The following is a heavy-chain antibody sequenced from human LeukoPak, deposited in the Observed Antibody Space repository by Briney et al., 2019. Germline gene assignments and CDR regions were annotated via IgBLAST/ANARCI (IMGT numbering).Heavy chain of an antibody. CDR3: ARIDPLGYFDQ. CDR1: GAFSSRFY. J-gene: IGHJ4*02. V-gene: IGHV4-59*13. CDR2: IFFSGHS. Sequence: SETLSLTCTVSGAFSSRFYWRWVRQSPGKGLEWIGNIFFSGHSNYNPSLTGRVTISPDTSKSQFSLKMTSVTAADTALYYCARIDPLGYFDQWGQGTLVTVSS.